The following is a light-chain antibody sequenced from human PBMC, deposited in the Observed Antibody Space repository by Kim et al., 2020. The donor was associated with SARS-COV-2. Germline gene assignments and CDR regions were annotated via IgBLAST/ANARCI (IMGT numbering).Light chain of an antibody. V-gene: IGLV2-23*02. CDR3: CSYAGSPPYV. Sequence: QSALTQPASVSGSPGQSITISCTGTSSDVGSYNLVSWYQQHPDKAPKLMIYEVSKRPSGVSNRFSGSKSGNTASLTISGLQAEDEADYYCCSYAGSPPYVFGTGTKVTVL. CDR2: EVS. J-gene: IGLJ1*01. CDR1: SSDVGSYNL.